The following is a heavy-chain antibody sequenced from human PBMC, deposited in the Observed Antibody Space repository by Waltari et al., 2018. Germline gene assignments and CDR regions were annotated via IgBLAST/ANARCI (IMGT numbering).Heavy chain of an antibody. J-gene: IGHJ5*02. CDR1: GYSISSGYY. V-gene: IGHV4-38-2*02. CDR3: ARDQMTQRWFDP. CDR2: IYHSGST. D-gene: IGHD2-21*02. Sequence: QVQLQESGPGLVKPSETLSLTCAVSGYSISSGYYWGWIRQPPGKGLEWIVSIYHSGSTYYNPSLKSRVTISVDTSKNQFSLKLSSVTAADTAVYYCARDQMTQRWFDPWGQGTLVTVSS.